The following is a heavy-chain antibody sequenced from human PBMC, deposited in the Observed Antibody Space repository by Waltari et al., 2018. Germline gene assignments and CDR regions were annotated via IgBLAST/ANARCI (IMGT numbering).Heavy chain of an antibody. Sequence: QVQLVQSGAEVKKPGASVKVSCKVSGYTFTSYYMHWVRQAPGQGLGWMGIINPSGGSTSYAQKFQGRVTMTRDTSTSTVYMELSSLRSDDTAVYYCARDRYYYGSGSYLYYYGMDVWGQGTTVTVSS. D-gene: IGHD3-10*01. J-gene: IGHJ6*02. CDR2: INPSGGST. CDR1: GYTFTSYY. CDR3: ARDRYYYGSGSYLYYYGMDV. V-gene: IGHV1-46*01.